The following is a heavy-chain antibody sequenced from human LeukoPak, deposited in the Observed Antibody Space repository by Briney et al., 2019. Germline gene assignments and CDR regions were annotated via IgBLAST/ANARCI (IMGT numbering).Heavy chain of an antibody. CDR3: VRVLGSGWVVNWFDP. CDR1: GGSISSYY. CDR2: VYYSGST. Sequence: PSGTLSLTCTVSGGSISSYYWSWIRQPPGKGLEWIGSVYYSGSTNYNPSLKSRVTISIDTSKNQFSLKLSSVTAADTAVYYCVRVLGSGWVVNWFDPWGQGTLVTVSS. V-gene: IGHV4-59*01. J-gene: IGHJ5*02. D-gene: IGHD6-19*01.